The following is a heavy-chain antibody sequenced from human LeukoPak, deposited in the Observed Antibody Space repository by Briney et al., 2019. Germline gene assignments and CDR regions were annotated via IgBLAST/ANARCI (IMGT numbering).Heavy chain of an antibody. CDR1: GGSISSYY. Sequence: SETLSLTCTVPGGSISSYYWSWIRRPPGKGLEWIGYIYYSGSTNYNPSLKSRVTISVDTSKNQFSLKLSSVTAADTAVYYCARQNTVLRYFYGPYCFDYWGQGTLVTLSS. J-gene: IGHJ4*02. V-gene: IGHV4-59*08. CDR3: ARQNTVLRYFYGPYCFDY. D-gene: IGHD3-9*01. CDR2: IYYSGST.